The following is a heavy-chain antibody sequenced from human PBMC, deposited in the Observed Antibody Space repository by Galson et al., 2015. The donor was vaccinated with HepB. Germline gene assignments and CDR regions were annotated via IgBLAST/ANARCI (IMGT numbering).Heavy chain of an antibody. CDR2: IIPILGIA. CDR3: ASGRSGWYNWFDP. D-gene: IGHD6-19*01. V-gene: IGHV1-69*02. CDR1: GGTFSSYT. Sequence: SVKVSCKASGGTFSSYTISWVRQAPGQGLEWMGRIIPILGIANYAQKFQGRVTITADKSTSTAYMELSSLRSEDTAVYYCASGRSGWYNWFDPWGQGTLVTVSS. J-gene: IGHJ5*02.